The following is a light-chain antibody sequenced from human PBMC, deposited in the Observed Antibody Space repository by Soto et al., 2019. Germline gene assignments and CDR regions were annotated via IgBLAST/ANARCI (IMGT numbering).Light chain of an antibody. Sequence: DIQMTQSPSSLSASVGDRVTITCRASQSISSYLNWYQQKPGKAPKVLIYDASSLQSGVPSRFSGSGSGTDFTLTISSLQPEDFATYYCQQSYTTPPWTVGQGTKVEIK. V-gene: IGKV1-39*01. CDR2: DAS. CDR1: QSISSY. J-gene: IGKJ1*01. CDR3: QQSYTTPPWT.